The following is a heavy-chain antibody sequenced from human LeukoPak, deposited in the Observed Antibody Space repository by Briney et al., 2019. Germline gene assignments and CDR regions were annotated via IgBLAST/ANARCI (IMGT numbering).Heavy chain of an antibody. D-gene: IGHD6-19*01. V-gene: IGHV3-30*04. CDR2: ISYDGSNK. Sequence: PGGSLRLSCAASGFTFSSYAIHWVRQAPGKGLEWVAVISYDGSNKYYADSVKGRFTISRDNSKNTLYLQMNSLRAEDTAVYYCARVPVAVAGNSRGYFDYWGQGTLVTVSS. CDR1: GFTFSSYA. J-gene: IGHJ4*02. CDR3: ARVPVAVAGNSRGYFDY.